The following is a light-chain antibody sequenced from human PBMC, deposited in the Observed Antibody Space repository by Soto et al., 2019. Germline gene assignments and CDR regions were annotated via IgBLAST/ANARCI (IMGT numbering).Light chain of an antibody. CDR2: AAS. J-gene: IGKJ2*01. CDR3: QQYYSYPYT. Sequence: AIRMTQSPSSFSASTGDRATITCRASQGISSYLAWYQQKPGKAPKLLIYAASTLQSGVPSRFSGSGSGTDFTLTISCLQSEDFATYYCQQYYSYPYTFGQGTKVDIK. V-gene: IGKV1-8*01. CDR1: QGISSY.